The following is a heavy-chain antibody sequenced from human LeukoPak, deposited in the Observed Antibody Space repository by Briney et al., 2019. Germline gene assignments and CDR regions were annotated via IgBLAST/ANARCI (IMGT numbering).Heavy chain of an antibody. CDR1: GYSISSGYY. CDR3: ARGYDAFDI. D-gene: IGHD5-18*01. J-gene: IGHJ3*02. V-gene: IGHV4-38-2*02. Sequence: KPSEALSLTCTVSGYSISSGYYWGWIRQPPGKGLEWIGSIYHSGSTYYNPSLKSRVTISVDTSKNQFSLKLSSVTAADTAVYYCARGYDAFDIWGQGTMATVSS. CDR2: IYHSGST.